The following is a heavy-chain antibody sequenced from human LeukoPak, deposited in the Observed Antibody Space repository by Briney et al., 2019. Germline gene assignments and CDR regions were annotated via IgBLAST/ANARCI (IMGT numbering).Heavy chain of an antibody. CDR2: IRYDGSNK. D-gene: IGHD4-17*01. CDR1: GFTFSTYG. J-gene: IGHJ4*02. Sequence: GGSLRLSCAASGFTFSTYGMHWVRQAPGKGLEWVAFIRYDGSNKYYADSVKGRFTISRDNSKNTLYLQMNSLRAEDTAVYYCAKDNYDYGDYDGGDYWGREPWSPPPQ. CDR3: AKDNYDYGDYDGGDY. V-gene: IGHV3-30*02.